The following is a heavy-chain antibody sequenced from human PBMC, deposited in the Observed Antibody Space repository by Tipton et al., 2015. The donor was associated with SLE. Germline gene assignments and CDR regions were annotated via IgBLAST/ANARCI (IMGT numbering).Heavy chain of an antibody. CDR1: SGSFSGYY. CDR3: ARGITTWIDGLPYYYYGVDV. D-gene: IGHD1-1*01. J-gene: IGHJ6*02. Sequence: TLSLTCAVYSGSFSGYYWSWIRQPPGKGLEWIGEINYSGSTNYNPSLKSRVTISEDTSKNQFSLKLSSVTAADTAVYFCARGITTWIDGLPYYYYGVDVWGQGTTVTVSS. V-gene: IGHV4-34*01. CDR2: INYSGST.